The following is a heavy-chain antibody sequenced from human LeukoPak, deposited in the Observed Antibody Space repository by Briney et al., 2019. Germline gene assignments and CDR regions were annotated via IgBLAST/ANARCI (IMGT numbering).Heavy chain of an antibody. CDR2: VFHTGST. Sequence: SETLSLTCTVSGGSIDTYYWNWIRQPPGKGLEWIGYVFHTGSTNYNPSLKSRVTISVDTSKNQFSLKLSSVTAADTAVYYCARDRAADDAFDIWGQGTMVTVSS. CDR1: GGSIDTYY. V-gene: IGHV4-59*12. D-gene: IGHD6-13*01. J-gene: IGHJ3*02. CDR3: ARDRAADDAFDI.